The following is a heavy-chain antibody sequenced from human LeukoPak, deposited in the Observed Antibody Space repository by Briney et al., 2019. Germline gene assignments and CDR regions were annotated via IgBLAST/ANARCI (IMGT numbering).Heavy chain of an antibody. J-gene: IGHJ4*02. D-gene: IGHD2-15*01. CDR2: IISSSSYI. CDR3: ARGRYCSGGSCYPWYFDY. CDR1: GFTFSSYS. V-gene: IGHV3-21*01. Sequence: PGGCLRLSCAASGFTFSSYSMDWVRQAPGKGLEWVSSIISSSSYIYYADSVKGRFTISRDNAKNSLYLQMNSLRAEDTAVYYCARGRYCSGGSCYPWYFDYWGQGTLVTVSS.